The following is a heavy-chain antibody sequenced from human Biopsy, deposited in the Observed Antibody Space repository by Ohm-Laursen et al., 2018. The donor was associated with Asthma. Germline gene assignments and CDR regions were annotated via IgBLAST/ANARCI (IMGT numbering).Heavy chain of an antibody. CDR1: GDSFSNYA. CDR3: ATPPVGSISYFDS. D-gene: IGHD1-26*01. V-gene: IGHV1-69*13. CDR2: INPLLGST. Sequence: SVKVSCKASGDSFSNYAISWVRQAPGQGLEWMGGINPLLGSTNYAPRFQGRVTLTADESTTTAYMELSSLRSEDTAVYFCATPPVGSISYFDSWGQGTLVTVSS. J-gene: IGHJ4*02.